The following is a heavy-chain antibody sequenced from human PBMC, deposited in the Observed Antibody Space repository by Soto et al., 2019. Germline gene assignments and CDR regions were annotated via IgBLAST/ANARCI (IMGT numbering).Heavy chain of an antibody. J-gene: IGHJ4*02. CDR3: AREVDHLALAGTEDFDY. CDR1: GYTFTSYG. CDR2: ISAYNGNT. V-gene: IGHV1-18*04. Sequence: ASVKVSCKASGYTFTSYGISWVRQAPGQGLEWMGWISAYNGNTNYAQKLQGRVTMTTDTSTSTAYMELRSLRSDDTAVYYCAREVDHLALAGTEDFDYWGQGTLVTVYS. D-gene: IGHD6-19*01.